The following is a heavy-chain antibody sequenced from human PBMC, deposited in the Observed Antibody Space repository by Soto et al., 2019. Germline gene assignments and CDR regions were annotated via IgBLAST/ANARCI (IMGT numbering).Heavy chain of an antibody. V-gene: IGHV3-23*01. CDR1: GFTFSSYA. CDR3: SNATVYGSGSYYSDY. D-gene: IGHD3-10*01. CDR2: ISGSGGST. Sequence: EVQLLESGGGLVQPGGSLRLSCAASGFTFSSYAMSWVRQAPGKGLEWVSAISGSGGSTYYADSVKGRFTISRDNSKNTLYLQMNSLRAEDTAVYYCSNATVYGSGSYYSDYWGQGTLVTVSS. J-gene: IGHJ4*02.